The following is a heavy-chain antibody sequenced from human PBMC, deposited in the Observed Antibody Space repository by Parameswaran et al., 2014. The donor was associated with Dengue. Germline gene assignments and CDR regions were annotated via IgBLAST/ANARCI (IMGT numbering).Heavy chain of an antibody. J-gene: IGHJ4*02. CDR2: ISYSGGTT. Sequence: RWIRQPPGKGLEWVSVISYSGGTTNYADSVKGRFIISRDNSKKTLYLQMDSLRAEDTAVYYCAKDALNHYDILGRDSWGQGTLVTVSS. CDR3: AKDALNHYDILGRDS. D-gene: IGHD3-22*01. V-gene: IGHV3-23*01.